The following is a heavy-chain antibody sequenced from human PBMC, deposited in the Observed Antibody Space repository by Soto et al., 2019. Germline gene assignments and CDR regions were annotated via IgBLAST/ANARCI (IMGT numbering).Heavy chain of an antibody. CDR2: IYYSGST. V-gene: IGHV4-39*01. D-gene: IGHD5-12*01. J-gene: IGHJ2*01. CDR1: GGSISSSSYY. Sequence: PSETLSLTCTVSGGSISSSSYYWGWIRQPPGKGLEWIGSIYYSGSTYYNPSLKSRLTISVDTSKNQFSLKLSSVTAADTAVYYCARPGATIYPKNWYFDLWGRGTLVTLPS. CDR3: ARPGATIYPKNWYFDL.